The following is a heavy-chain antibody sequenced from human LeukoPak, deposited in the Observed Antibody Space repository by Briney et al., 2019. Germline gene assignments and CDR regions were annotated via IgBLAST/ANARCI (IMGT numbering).Heavy chain of an antibody. CDR2: IKQDGNEK. Sequence: PGGSLRLSCAASGFTFSSYWMSWVRQAPGKGLEWVANIKQDGNEKYYVDSVKGRFTISRDNAKNSLYLQMNSLRAEDTAVYYCGSSLAAYYMDVWGKGTTVTVSS. CDR3: GSSLAAYYMDV. D-gene: IGHD6-13*01. CDR1: GFTFSSYW. V-gene: IGHV3-7*01. J-gene: IGHJ6*03.